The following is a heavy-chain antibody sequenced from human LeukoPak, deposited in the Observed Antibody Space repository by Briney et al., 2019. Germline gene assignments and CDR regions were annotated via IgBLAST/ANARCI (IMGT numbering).Heavy chain of an antibody. CDR3: TKFVGVSVWYGISGP. D-gene: IGHD3-10*01. Sequence: PGGSLRLSCAASGFTFSSYAMHWVRQAPGKGLEWVAIISYDGSNKYYADSVKGRFTISRDNSKNTLYLQMNSVRAEDTAVYYCTKFVGVSVWYGISGPWGQGTLVTVSS. CDR2: ISYDGSNK. V-gene: IGHV3-30-3*01. J-gene: IGHJ5*02. CDR1: GFTFSSYA.